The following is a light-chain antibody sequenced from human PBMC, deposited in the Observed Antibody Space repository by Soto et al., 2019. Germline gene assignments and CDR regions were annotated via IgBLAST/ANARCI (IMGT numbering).Light chain of an antibody. Sequence: DIVMTQSPLSLPVTPGEPASISCRSSKSLLHSNGYNYLDWYLQKPGQSPQLLIDLGSNRASGVPDRFSGSGSGTDCTLKISRVEAEDVGVYYCMQALQTPPTFGQGTKLEIK. V-gene: IGKV2-28*01. CDR1: KSLLHSNGYNY. CDR2: LGS. J-gene: IGKJ2*01. CDR3: MQALQTPPT.